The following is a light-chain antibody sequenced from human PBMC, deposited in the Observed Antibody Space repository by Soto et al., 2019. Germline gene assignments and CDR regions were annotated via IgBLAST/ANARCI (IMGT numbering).Light chain of an antibody. CDR3: QQSYSTPWT. J-gene: IGKJ1*01. V-gene: IGKV1-39*01. Sequence: DIQMTQSPSSLSESVGDRVTITCRASQSISSYLNWYQQKPGKAPKLLIYAASSLQSGVPSRFSGSGSGTDFTLTISSLQPEDFATYYCQQSYSTPWTFGQGIKVDIK. CDR2: AAS. CDR1: QSISSY.